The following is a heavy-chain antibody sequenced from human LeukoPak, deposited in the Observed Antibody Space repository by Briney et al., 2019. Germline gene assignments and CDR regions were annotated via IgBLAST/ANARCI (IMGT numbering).Heavy chain of an antibody. CDR1: GYTFTGYY. CDR2: INPNSGGT. V-gene: IGHV1-2*02. D-gene: IGHD2-2*01. CDR3: ARARSPKYHLDY. Sequence: ASVKVSCKASGYTFTGYYMHWVRQAPGQGLEWMGWINPNSGGTNYAQKFQGRVTMTRDTSISTAYMELSRLRSDDTAAYYCARARSPKYHLDYWGQGTLVTVSS. J-gene: IGHJ4*02.